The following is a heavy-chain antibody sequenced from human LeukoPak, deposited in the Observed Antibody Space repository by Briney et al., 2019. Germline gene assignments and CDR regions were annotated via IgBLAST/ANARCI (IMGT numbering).Heavy chain of an antibody. CDR2: ISSSSSYI. J-gene: IGHJ6*02. CDR3: ARGNGISIMHYYYGMDV. CDR1: GFTFSSYS. V-gene: IGHV3-21*01. Sequence: GGSLRLSCAASGFTFSSYSMNWVRQAPGKGLEWVSSISSSSSYIYYADSVKGRFTISRDNAKNSLYLQMNSLRAEDTAVYYCARGNGISIMHYYYGMDVWGQGTTVTVSS. D-gene: IGHD2-8*01.